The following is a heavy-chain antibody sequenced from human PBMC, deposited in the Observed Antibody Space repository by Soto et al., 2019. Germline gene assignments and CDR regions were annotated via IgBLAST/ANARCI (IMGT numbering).Heavy chain of an antibody. CDR3: ARRVERSGSYYSNYYYYYGMDV. Sequence: ASVKVSCKASGYTFTSYGISWVRQAPGQGLERMGWISAYNGNTNYAQKLQGRVTMTTDTSTSTAYMELRSLRSDDTAVYYCARRVERSGSYYSNYYYYYGMDVWGQGTPVTPSS. J-gene: IGHJ6*02. V-gene: IGHV1-18*01. CDR2: ISAYNGNT. CDR1: GYTFTSYG. D-gene: IGHD3-10*01.